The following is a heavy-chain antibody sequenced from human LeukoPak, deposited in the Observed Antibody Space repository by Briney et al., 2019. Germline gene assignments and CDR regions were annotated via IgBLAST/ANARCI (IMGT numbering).Heavy chain of an antibody. D-gene: IGHD2-2*01. CDR1: GYTFTSYG. CDR2: ISAYNGNT. Sequence: ASVKVSCKASGYTFTSYGISWVRQAPGQGLEWMGWISAYNGNTNYAQKLQGRVTMTTDTSTNTAYMELRSLRSDDTAVYYCARDTRDIVVVPAAADAFDIWGQGTMVTVSS. V-gene: IGHV1-18*01. J-gene: IGHJ3*02. CDR3: ARDTRDIVVVPAAADAFDI.